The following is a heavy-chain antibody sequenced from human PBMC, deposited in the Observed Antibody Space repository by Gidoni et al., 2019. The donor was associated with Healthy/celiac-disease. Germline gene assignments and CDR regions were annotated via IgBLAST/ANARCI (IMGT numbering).Heavy chain of an antibody. J-gene: IGHJ3*02. CDR3: ASPATQTGAFDI. V-gene: IGHV4-39*07. D-gene: IGHD6-25*01. CDR2: IYYSGST. Sequence: QLQLQESGPGLVKPSETLSLTCTVSGGSISSSSYYWGWIRQPPGKGLEWIGSIYYSGSTYSNPSLKSRVTISVDTSKNQFSLKLSSLTAADTAVYYCASPATQTGAFDIWGQGTMVTVSS. CDR1: GGSISSSSYY.